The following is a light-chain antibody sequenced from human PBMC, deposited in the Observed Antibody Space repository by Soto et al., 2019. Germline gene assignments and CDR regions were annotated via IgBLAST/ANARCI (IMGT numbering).Light chain of an antibody. Sequence: DIQVTQSPSSLSASAGDRVTITCRASQSISNHLNWYQQKPGKAPKLLIYAASSLQSGVPSRFSGNGSGTDFTLTITSLQPEDFATYYCQQSYIMSEGYTFGQGTKLEIK. CDR1: QSISNH. CDR2: AAS. J-gene: IGKJ2*01. V-gene: IGKV1-39*01. CDR3: QQSYIMSEGYT.